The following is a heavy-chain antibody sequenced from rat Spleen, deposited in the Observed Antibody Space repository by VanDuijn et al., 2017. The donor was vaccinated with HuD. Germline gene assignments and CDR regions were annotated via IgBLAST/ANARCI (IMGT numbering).Heavy chain of an antibody. D-gene: IGHD1-6*01. CDR2: IRNKANGYTT. V-gene: IGHV7-7*01. J-gene: IGHJ2*01. CDR1: GFTFTDFY. CDR3: ARLWYTTDYYYGFDY. Sequence: EVKLLESGGGLVQPGGSMRLSCAASGFTFTDFYMNWIRQPAGKAPEWLGFIRNKANGYTTEYNPSVKVRFTISRDNAKSTLYLQMDSLRSEDTATYYCARLWYTTDYYYGFDYWSQGVMVTVSS.